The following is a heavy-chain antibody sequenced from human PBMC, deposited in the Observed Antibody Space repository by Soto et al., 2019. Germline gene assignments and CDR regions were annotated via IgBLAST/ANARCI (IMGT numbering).Heavy chain of an antibody. V-gene: IGHV4-31*03. CDR3: ARDQDYGGNSGYFDL. CDR1: GGSISSGGYY. CDR2: IYYSGST. Sequence: QVQLQESGPGLVKPSQTLSLTCTVSGGSISSGGYYWSWIRQHPGKGLEWIGYIYYSGSTYYNPSLKSRVTISVGTSKNQFSLKLSSVTAADTAVYYCARDQDYGGNSGYFDLWGRGTLVTVSS. D-gene: IGHD4-17*01. J-gene: IGHJ2*01.